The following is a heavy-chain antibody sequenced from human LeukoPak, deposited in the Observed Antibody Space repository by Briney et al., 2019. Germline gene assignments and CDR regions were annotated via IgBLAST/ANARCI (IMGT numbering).Heavy chain of an antibody. CDR1: GFTFSSYA. J-gene: IGHJ4*02. V-gene: IGHV3-23*01. CDR3: AKTSHCSSTSSYTTGVYSSSWYVDY. D-gene: IGHD2-2*02. CDR2: ISGSGGST. Sequence: PGGSLRLSCAASGFTFSSYAMSWVRQAPGKGLEWVSAISGSGGSTYYADSVKGRFTISRDNSKNTLYLQMNSLRAEDTAVYYCAKTSHCSSTSSYTTGVYSSSWYVDYWGQGTLVTVSS.